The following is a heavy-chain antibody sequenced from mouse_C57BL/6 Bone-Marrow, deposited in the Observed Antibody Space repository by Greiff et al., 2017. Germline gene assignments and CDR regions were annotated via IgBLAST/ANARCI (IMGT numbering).Heavy chain of an antibody. J-gene: IGHJ3*01. CDR2: IDPSDSYT. D-gene: IGHD2-4*01. CDR1: GYTFTSYW. CDR3: APYDYDGGFAY. Sequence: QVQLQQPGAELVMPGASVKLSCKASGYTFTSYWMHWVKQRPGQGLEWIGEIDPSDSYTNYNQKFKGKSTLTVDKSSSIAYMQLSSLTSEDSAVYYCAPYDYDGGFAYWGQGTLVTVSA. V-gene: IGHV1-69*01.